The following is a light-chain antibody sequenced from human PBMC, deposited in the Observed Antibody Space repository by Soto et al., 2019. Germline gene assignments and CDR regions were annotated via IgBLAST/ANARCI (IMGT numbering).Light chain of an antibody. CDR3: QQYGSSPRT. J-gene: IGKJ1*01. CDR2: GAS. Sequence: EIVLTQSPGTLSLSPGERATLSCRASQSVSSSYLAWYQQKPGQAPRLLIYGASSRATGIPDRFSGSGSGTDFTLTIRRLEPEVLAVYYCQQYGSSPRTFGQGTKVEIK. CDR1: QSVSSSY. V-gene: IGKV3-20*01.